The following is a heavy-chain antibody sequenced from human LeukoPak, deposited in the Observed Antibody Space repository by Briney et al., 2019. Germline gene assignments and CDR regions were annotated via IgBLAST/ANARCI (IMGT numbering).Heavy chain of an antibody. D-gene: IGHD6-6*01. CDR1: GDSISSRTYY. CDR2: IWNSGNT. V-gene: IGHV4-31*03. Sequence: SETLSLTCSVSGDSISSRTYYWTWIRQHPEKGLEWIGYIWNSGNTNYNPSLKSRVTISVDTSKNQFSLKLTSVTAADTALYYCASDVSSDFPNRFDPWGQGILVIVSS. CDR3: ASDVSSDFPNRFDP. J-gene: IGHJ5*02.